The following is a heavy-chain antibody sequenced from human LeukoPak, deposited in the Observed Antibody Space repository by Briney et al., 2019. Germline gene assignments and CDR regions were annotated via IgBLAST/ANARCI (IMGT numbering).Heavy chain of an antibody. V-gene: IGHV5-51*01. Sequence: GASLKISCQASGSSFSNNWIGWVRQMPGKGLEWLGIIYPGDSDTRYSPSFQGQVAISADKSISTAYLQWSSLKASDTAMYYCARQSIVAIDYWGQGTLVTVSS. CDR2: IYPGDSDT. J-gene: IGHJ4*02. CDR1: GSSFSNNW. D-gene: IGHD6-6*01. CDR3: ARQSIVAIDY.